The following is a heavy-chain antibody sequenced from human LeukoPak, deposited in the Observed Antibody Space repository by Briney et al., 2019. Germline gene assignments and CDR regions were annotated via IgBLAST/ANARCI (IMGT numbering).Heavy chain of an antibody. Sequence: SETLSLTCTVSGGSISSSSYSWGWIRQPPRKGLEWIGSIYYSGSTYYNPSLKSRVTISVDTSKNQFSLKLSSVTAADTAVYYCARIKSGDSSSWYVTGKFDYWGQGTLVTVSS. CDR1: GGSISSSSYS. V-gene: IGHV4-39*01. D-gene: IGHD6-13*01. CDR2: IYYSGST. CDR3: ARIKSGDSSSWYVTGKFDY. J-gene: IGHJ4*02.